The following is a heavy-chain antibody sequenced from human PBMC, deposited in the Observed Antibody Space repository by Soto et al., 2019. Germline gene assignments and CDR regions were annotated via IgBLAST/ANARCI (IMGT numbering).Heavy chain of an antibody. D-gene: IGHD2-15*01. J-gene: IGHJ6*03. V-gene: IGHV3-23*01. CDR2: ISGSGGST. CDR1: GFTFSSYA. CDR3: AKDLLGCSGGRCYYRYSYYYMDV. Sequence: EVQLLESGGGLVQPGGSLRLSCAASGFTFSSYAMSWVRQAPGKGLEWVSAISGSGGSTYYADSVKGRFTISRDNSKNTLYLQVNSLSAEDTAVYYCAKDLLGCSGGRCYYRYSYYYMDVWGKGTTVTVSS.